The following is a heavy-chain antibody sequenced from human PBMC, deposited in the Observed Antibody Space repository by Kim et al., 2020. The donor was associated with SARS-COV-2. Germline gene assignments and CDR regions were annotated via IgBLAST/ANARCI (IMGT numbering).Heavy chain of an antibody. Sequence: GGSLRLSCAASGFTFSSYAMHWVRQAPGKGLEWVAVISYDGSNKYYADSVKGRFTISRDNSKNTLYLQMNSLRAEDTAVYYCARDRKIAAAGIFLSNYY. CDR1: GFTFSSYA. V-gene: IGHV3-30*04. D-gene: IGHD6-13*01. CDR2: ISYDGSNK. J-gene: IGHJ6*01. CDR3: ARDRKIAAAGIFLSNYY.